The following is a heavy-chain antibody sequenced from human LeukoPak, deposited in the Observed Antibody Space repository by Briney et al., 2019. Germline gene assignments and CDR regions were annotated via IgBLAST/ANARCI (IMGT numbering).Heavy chain of an antibody. Sequence: GGSLRLSCAASGFTFSSYDMHWVRQATGKGLEWVSAIGTAGDTYYPGSVKGRFTISRENAKNSLYLQMNSLRAGDTAVYYCAREATGGRKGAFDIWGQGTMVTVSS. CDR1: GFTFSSYD. D-gene: IGHD3-10*01. CDR2: IGTAGDT. CDR3: AREATGGRKGAFDI. V-gene: IGHV3-13*01. J-gene: IGHJ3*02.